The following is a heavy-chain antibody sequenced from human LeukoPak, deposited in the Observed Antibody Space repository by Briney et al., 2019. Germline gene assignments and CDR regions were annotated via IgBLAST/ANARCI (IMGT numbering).Heavy chain of an antibody. Sequence: SETLSLTCSVSGGSISSLYWSWIRQPPGKGLEWIGYIYYTGSTNYNPSLKSQVTMFVDMSKNQFSLRLSSVTAADTAVYYCARHRAYSSSSPFDYWGQGTLVTVSS. D-gene: IGHD6-6*01. CDR3: ARHRAYSSSSPFDY. CDR1: GGSISSLY. CDR2: IYYTGST. V-gene: IGHV4-59*08. J-gene: IGHJ4*02.